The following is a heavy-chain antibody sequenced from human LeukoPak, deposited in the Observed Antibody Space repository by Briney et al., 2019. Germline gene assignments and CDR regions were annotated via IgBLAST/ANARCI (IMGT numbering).Heavy chain of an antibody. CDR2: ISAYNGNT. CDR1: GYTFTSYG. Sequence: GASVKVSCKASGYTFTSYGIIWVRQAPGQGLEWMGWISAYNGNTNYAQKLQGRVTMTTDTSTSTAYMELRSLRSDDTAVYYCARDRGKGNSGGKYDYWGQGTLVTVSS. J-gene: IGHJ4*02. V-gene: IGHV1-18*01. CDR3: ARDRGKGNSGGKYDY. D-gene: IGHD2-15*01.